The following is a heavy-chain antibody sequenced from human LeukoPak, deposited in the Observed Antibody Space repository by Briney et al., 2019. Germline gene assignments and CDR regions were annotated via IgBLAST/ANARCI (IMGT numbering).Heavy chain of an antibody. CDR1: GLTFSSYA. J-gene: IGHJ4*02. D-gene: IGHD4-17*01. CDR2: ISASDGST. Sequence: QPGGSLRLSCAASGLTFSSYAMSWVRQAPGKGLEWVSTISASDGSTFYADSVKGRFTISRDNSKNTLYLQMNSLRAEDTAVYFCAKDLYGDYVGDYWGQGTLVTVSS. CDR3: AKDLYGDYVGDY. V-gene: IGHV3-23*01.